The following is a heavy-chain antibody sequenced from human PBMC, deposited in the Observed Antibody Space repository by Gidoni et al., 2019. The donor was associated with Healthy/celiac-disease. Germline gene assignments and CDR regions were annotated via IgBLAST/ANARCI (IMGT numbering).Heavy chain of an antibody. J-gene: IGHJ6*02. CDR1: GFTFSSYA. V-gene: IGHV3-23*01. Sequence: EVQLLDSGGGLVQPGGSLRLSCAASGFTFSSYAMSWVRQAPGKGLEWVSAISGSGGSTYYADPVKGRFTISRDNSKNTLYLQMNSLRAEETAVYYCAKDRRYCSSTSGSDYYYGMDVWGQGTTVTVSS. CDR2: ISGSGGST. D-gene: IGHD2-2*01. CDR3: AKDRRYCSSTSGSDYYYGMDV.